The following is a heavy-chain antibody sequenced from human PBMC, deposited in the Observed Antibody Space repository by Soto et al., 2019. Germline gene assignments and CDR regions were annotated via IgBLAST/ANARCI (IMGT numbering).Heavy chain of an antibody. CDR2: IYYRGNA. CDR3: ARLEGLATISYYFDF. D-gene: IGHD3-9*01. J-gene: IGHJ4*02. V-gene: IGHV4-39*01. Sequence: QLQLQESGPGLVKPSETLSLTCSVSDDSINSDKYYWGWIRQPPGKGLEWMGSIYYRGNAYYNPSLQTRVTISLDKSKSPFSLKLNSVTAADSAVYFCARLEGLATISYYFDFWGPGALVTVSS. CDR1: DDSINSDKYY.